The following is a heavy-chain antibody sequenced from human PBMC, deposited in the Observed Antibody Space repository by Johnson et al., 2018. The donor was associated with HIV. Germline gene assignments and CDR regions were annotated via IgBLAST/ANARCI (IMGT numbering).Heavy chain of an antibody. CDR2: ITTSGTYM. V-gene: IGHV3-11*04. CDR3: ANSKGELDAFDI. CDR1: GFTFNDYY. D-gene: IGHD1-26*01. J-gene: IGHJ3*02. Sequence: QVQLVESGGDLVKPGGSLRLSCAASGFTFNDYYMNWIRQAPGKGLEWLSYITTSGTYMYYADSVKGRFTISRDNAEKSLYLHMDGLTPEDTAVYYCANSKGELDAFDIWGQGTMVTVSS.